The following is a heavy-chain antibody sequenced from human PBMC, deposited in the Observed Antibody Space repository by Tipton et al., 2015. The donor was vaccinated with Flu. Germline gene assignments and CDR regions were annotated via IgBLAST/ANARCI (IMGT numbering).Heavy chain of an antibody. CDR2: IYYTGSA. CDR3: AAKGFEQVDVSFDP. V-gene: IGHV4-39*07. Sequence: TLSLTCSVTGVSIGTTTYYWAWIRQPPGKGLEYMGLIYYTGSAFYSPSLKSRATISIDTAKNHFSLRLTSVTAADMAMYFCAAKGFEQVDVSFDPWGQGTLVTVPP. D-gene: IGHD6-6*01. J-gene: IGHJ5*02. CDR1: GVSIGTTTYY.